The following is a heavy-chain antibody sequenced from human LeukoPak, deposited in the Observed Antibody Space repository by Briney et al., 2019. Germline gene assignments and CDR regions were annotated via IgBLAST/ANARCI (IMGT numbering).Heavy chain of an antibody. J-gene: IGHJ5*02. CDR3: AAPIVVVPAQGVRAFDP. D-gene: IGHD2-2*01. CDR1: GFTFSSYA. CDR2: ISGSGGST. V-gene: IGHV3-23*01. Sequence: GGSLRLSCAASGFTFSSYAMSWVRQAPGKGLEWVSGISGSGGSTYYVDSVKDRFTISRDNPKNALYLQMNRLRVEDTAVYYCAAPIVVVPAQGVRAFDPWGQGTLVTVSS.